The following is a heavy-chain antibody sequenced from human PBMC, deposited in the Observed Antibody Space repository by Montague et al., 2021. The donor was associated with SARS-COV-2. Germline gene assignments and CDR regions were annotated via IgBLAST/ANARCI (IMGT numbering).Heavy chain of an antibody. CDR3: AKPLATGNYYY. Sequence: SETLSLTCTVSGGSISSSNYDWGWVRQPPGKELEWIGSISYRGDPYYNPSLKSRLTISVDTSQNQFSLKLSSVTAADTAVYYCAKPLATGNYYYWGQGTLVTVSS. V-gene: IGHV4-39*01. CDR1: GGSISSSNYD. CDR2: ISYRGDP. D-gene: IGHD1-1*01. J-gene: IGHJ4*02.